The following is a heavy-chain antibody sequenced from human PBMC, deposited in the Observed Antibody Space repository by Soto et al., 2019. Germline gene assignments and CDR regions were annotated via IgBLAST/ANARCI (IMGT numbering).Heavy chain of an antibody. J-gene: IGHJ4*02. Sequence: PGGSLRLSCAASGFTFSSYSMNWVRQAPGKGLEWVSSISSSSSYIYYADSVKGRFTISRDNAKNSLYLQKNSLRAEDTAVYYCARPPNYYDSRGYYGYWGQGTLVTVSS. CDR1: GFTFSSYS. D-gene: IGHD3-22*01. CDR2: ISSSSSYI. V-gene: IGHV3-21*01. CDR3: ARPPNYYDSRGYYGY.